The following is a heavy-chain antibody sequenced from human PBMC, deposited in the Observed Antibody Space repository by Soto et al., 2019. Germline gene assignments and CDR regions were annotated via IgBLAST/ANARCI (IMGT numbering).Heavy chain of an antibody. D-gene: IGHD2-15*01. CDR1: GYTFSDYA. V-gene: IGHV3-30*18. CDR3: AKDGAPRYCSRSSCHPAGAY. CDR2: ISFDGSHK. Sequence: QVQLVQSGGEVKKPGASVKVSCQASGYTFSDYAISWVRQAPGKGLDWVSFISFDGSHKYYADSVKGRFTISRDNSNNMLYLQMDSLTTEDTAVYYCAKDGAPRYCSRSSCHPAGAYWGQGTLVTVSS. J-gene: IGHJ4*02.